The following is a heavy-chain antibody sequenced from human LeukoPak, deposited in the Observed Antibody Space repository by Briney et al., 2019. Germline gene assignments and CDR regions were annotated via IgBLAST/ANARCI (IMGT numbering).Heavy chain of an antibody. D-gene: IGHD4-11*01. J-gene: IGHJ6*03. CDR3: ASQTTVTTTGVFIGYYYMDV. Sequence: RPSETLSLTCTVSGGSISSYYWSWIRQPPGKGLEWIGYIYSGSTNYNPSLKSRVTISVDASKNQFSLKLSSVTAADTAVYYCASQTTVTTTGVFIGYYYMDVWGKGTTVTVSS. CDR1: GGSISSYY. CDR2: IYSGST. V-gene: IGHV4-59*12.